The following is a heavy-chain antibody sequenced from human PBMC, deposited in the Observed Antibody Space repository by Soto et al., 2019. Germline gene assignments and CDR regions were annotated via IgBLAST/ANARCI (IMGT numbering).Heavy chain of an antibody. J-gene: IGHJ6*01. CDR2: ISGSGGST. Sequence: PGGSLRLSCAASGFTFSSYAMSWVRQAPGKGLEWVSAISGSGGSTYYADSVKGRFTISRDNSKNTLYLQMNSLRAEDTAVYYCAKDLSQVGGGSYGISDMEVGYQETTLAVST. CDR3: AKDLSQVGGGSYGISDMEV. CDR1: GFTFSSYA. V-gene: IGHV3-23*01. D-gene: IGHD2-15*01.